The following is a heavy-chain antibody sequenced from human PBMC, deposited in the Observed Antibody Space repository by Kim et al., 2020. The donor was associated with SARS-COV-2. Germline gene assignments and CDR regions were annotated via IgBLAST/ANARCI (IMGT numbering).Heavy chain of an antibody. V-gene: IGHV3-23*01. J-gene: IGHJ4*02. D-gene: IGHD3-22*01. Sequence: RFTISRDNSKNTLYLQMNSLRAEDTAVYYCAKGGYSYGYENYYDSSGSDYWGQGTLVTVSS. CDR3: AKGGYSYGYENYYDSSGSDY.